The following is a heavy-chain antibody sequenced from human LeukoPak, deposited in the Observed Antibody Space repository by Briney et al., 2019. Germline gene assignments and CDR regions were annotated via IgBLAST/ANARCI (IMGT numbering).Heavy chain of an antibody. CDR3: ARKAQHNGPYPLDY. Sequence: PGGSLRLSCAASGFTFTSYSMSWVRQAPGQGLEWVSGTSDRGDYTYYADSVKGGFTISRDSSKNTLFLQMNSLRAEDTALYSCARKAQHNGPYPLDYWGQGTLVTVSS. CDR2: TSDRGDYT. V-gene: IGHV3-23*01. CDR1: GFTFTSYS. D-gene: IGHD2-21*01. J-gene: IGHJ4*02.